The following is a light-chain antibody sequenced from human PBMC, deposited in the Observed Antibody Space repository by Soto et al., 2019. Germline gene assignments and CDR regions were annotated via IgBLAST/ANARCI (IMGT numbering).Light chain of an antibody. J-gene: IGLJ1*01. Sequence: QSALTPPASVYGSPGQSITISCTGTSSDVGSYNLVSWYQQHPGKAPKLMIYEVSKRPSGVSNRFSGSKSGNTASLTVSGLQDEDEADYYCCSYAGSSTYVVGTGTKLTVL. CDR2: EVS. CDR1: SSDVGSYNL. V-gene: IGLV2-23*02. CDR3: CSYAGSSTYV.